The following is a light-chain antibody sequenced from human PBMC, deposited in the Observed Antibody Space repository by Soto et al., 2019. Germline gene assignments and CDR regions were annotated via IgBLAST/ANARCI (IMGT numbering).Light chain of an antibody. CDR1: SSNIGAGYD. CDR3: CSYAGSSTRQIV. J-gene: IGLJ1*01. V-gene: IGLV1-40*01. CDR2: GNT. Sequence: QSALTQPPSVSGAPGQRVTISCTGSSSNIGAGYDVHWYQQLPGKAPKLLIYGNTNRPSGVPDRFSGSKSGNTASLAISGLQAEDEADYYCCSYAGSSTRQIVCGTGTKVTVL.